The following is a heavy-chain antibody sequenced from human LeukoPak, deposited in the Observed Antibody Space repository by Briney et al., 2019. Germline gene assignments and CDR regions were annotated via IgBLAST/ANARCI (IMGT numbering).Heavy chain of an antibody. D-gene: IGHD3-22*01. CDR2: VNPDSGGI. J-gene: IGHJ3*01. CDR3: AISQNYHDSSGSSDDTFDV. CDR1: GYTFTDNY. V-gene: IGHV1-2*06. Sequence: ASVKVSCKASGYTFTDNYIHWVRQVPGQGLEWMGRVNPDSGGINYAQKFQGRVTMTRDTSINTAFVELRRLRSDDTATYYCAISQNYHDSSGSSDDTFDVRGHGTTITVSS.